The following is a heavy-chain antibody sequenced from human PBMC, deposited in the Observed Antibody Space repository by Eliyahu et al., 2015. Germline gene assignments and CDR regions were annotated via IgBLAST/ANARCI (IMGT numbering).Heavy chain of an antibody. Sequence: QVQLVESGGGLVKPGGSLRLSCAASGFTFSDYYMTWIRQAPGKGLEWISYITSSGRYTNYADSVKGRFTISRDNAKKSLYLQMNSLRPEDTAVYYCARAGGYSYGENWLDPWGQGTLVTVSS. CDR3: ARAGGYSYGENWLDP. CDR2: ITSSGRYT. J-gene: IGHJ5*02. CDR1: GFTFSDYY. V-gene: IGHV3-11*06. D-gene: IGHD5-18*01.